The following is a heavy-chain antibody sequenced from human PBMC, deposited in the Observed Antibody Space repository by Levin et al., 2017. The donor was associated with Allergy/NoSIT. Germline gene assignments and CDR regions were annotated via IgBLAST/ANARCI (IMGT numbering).Heavy chain of an antibody. J-gene: IGHJ4*02. V-gene: IGHV3-49*03. Sequence: GGSLRLSCTASGFTFGDYAMNWFRQAPGKGLEWVGFIRRKAYGGTTDYAASVKGRFTISRDDSKSTAYLQMSSLKTEDTAVYYCTRATNYYDRLGFDYWGQGTLVTVSS. D-gene: IGHD3-22*01. CDR3: TRATNYYDRLGFDY. CDR1: GFTFGDYA. CDR2: IRRKAYGGTT.